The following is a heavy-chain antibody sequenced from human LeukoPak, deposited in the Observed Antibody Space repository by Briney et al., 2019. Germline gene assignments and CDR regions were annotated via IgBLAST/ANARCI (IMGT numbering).Heavy chain of an antibody. J-gene: IGHJ4*02. CDR2: IKQDGSEK. CDR1: GFTFSSYW. Sequence: GGXXXXXCAASGFTFSSYWMNWVRQAPGKGLEWVANIKQDGSEKYYVDSVKGRFTISRDNAKNSLYLQMNSLRAEDTAVYYCARDGSRDGYAGFDYWGQGTLVTVSS. CDR3: ARDGSRDGYAGFDY. D-gene: IGHD5-24*01. V-gene: IGHV3-7*01.